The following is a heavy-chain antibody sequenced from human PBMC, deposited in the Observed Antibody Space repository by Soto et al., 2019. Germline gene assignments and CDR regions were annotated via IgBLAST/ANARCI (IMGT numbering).Heavy chain of an antibody. CDR2: ISRSSTGI. CDR1: GFTFSLYS. V-gene: IGHV3-48*02. J-gene: IGHJ6*02. CDR3: ARAVTWGLDV. D-gene: IGHD3-10*01. Sequence: EVQLVESGGGLVQPGGSLRLSCAASGFTFSLYSMSWVRQAPGKGLEWASYISRSSTGIHYADSVKGRFTISRDDATNSMHLQMNRLRDGDTAVYYCARAVTWGLDVWGQGTTVSISS.